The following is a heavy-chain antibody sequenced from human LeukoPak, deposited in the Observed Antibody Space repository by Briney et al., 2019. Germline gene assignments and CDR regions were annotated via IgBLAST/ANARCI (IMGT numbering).Heavy chain of an antibody. Sequence: GRSLRLSCAASGFTFDDYAMHWVRQAPGKGLEWVSGISWNSGSIGYADSVKGRFTISRDNAKNSLYLQMNSLRAEDTALYYCAKSKEIYYYYGMDVWGQGTTVTVSS. CDR2: ISWNSGSI. V-gene: IGHV3-9*01. CDR1: GFTFDDYA. J-gene: IGHJ6*02. CDR3: AKSKEIYYYYGMDV.